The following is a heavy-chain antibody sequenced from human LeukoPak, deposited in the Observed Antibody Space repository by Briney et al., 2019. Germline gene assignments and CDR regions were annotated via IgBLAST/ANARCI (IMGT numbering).Heavy chain of an antibody. D-gene: IGHD3-22*01. J-gene: IGHJ6*03. Sequence: SVKVSCKASGGTSSSYTISWVRQAPGQGLEWMGRIIPILGIANYAQEFQGRVTITADKSTSTAYMELSSLRSEDTAVYYCARLYYYDSSGYQGGYYYMDVWGKGTTVTVSS. V-gene: IGHV1-69*02. CDR1: GGTSSSYT. CDR2: IIPILGIA. CDR3: ARLYYYDSSGYQGGYYYMDV.